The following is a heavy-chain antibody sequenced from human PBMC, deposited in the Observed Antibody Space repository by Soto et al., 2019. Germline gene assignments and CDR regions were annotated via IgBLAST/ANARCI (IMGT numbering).Heavy chain of an antibody. V-gene: IGHV2-5*02. CDR3: AHSGDFDWLLPQRPYYFDY. CDR1: GFSLSTSGVG. D-gene: IGHD3-9*01. J-gene: IGHJ4*02. CDR2: IYWDDDK. Sequence: SGPTLVKPTQTLTLTCTFSGFSLSTSGVGVGWIRQPPGKALEWLALIYWDDDKRYSPSLKSRLTITKDTSKNQVVLTMTNMDPVDTATYYCAHSGDFDWLLPQRPYYFDYWGQGTLVTVSS.